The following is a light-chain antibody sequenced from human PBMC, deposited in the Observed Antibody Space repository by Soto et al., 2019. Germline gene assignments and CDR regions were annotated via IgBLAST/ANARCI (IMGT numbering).Light chain of an antibody. Sequence: EIVLTQSPATLSLSPGERATISCRASQSVGSYLGWYQQTPGQPPRLLIYDTSNRATGIPARFSGSGSGTDFTLTISSLEPEDFAVYYCQQHSTWPLTFGGWTKVDI. CDR2: DTS. CDR3: QQHSTWPLT. J-gene: IGKJ4*01. V-gene: IGKV3-11*01. CDR1: QSVGSY.